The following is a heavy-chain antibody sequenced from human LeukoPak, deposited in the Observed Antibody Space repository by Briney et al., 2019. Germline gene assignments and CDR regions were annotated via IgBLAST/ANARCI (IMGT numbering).Heavy chain of an antibody. CDR3: AKDLGSSGWYIDY. D-gene: IGHD6-19*01. CDR1: GFTFSTYD. Sequence: GGSLRLSCAASGFTFSTYDVYWVRQAPGKGLEWVSSNSGGSSYYADSVKGRFTISRDNSKNTLYLQMNSLRAEDTAVYYCAKDLGSSGWYIDYWGQGTLVTVSS. CDR2: NSGGSS. J-gene: IGHJ4*02. V-gene: IGHV3-23*01.